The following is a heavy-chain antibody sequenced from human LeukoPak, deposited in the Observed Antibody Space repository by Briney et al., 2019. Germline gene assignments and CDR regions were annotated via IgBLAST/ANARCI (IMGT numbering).Heavy chain of an antibody. CDR2: INHSGST. V-gene: IGHV4-34*01. CDR3: ARDHWLTIIDY. CDR1: GGSFSEYY. J-gene: IGHJ4*02. D-gene: IGHD4/OR15-4a*01. Sequence: SETLSLTCAMYGGSFSEYYWNWIRQSAGKGLEWIGEINHSGSTKYNPSLKSRVTISLDTSKNQFSLKMNSVTAADTAVYYCARDHWLTIIDYWGQGTLVTVSS.